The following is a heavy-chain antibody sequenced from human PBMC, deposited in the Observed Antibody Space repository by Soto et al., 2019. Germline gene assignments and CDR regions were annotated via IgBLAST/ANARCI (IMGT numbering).Heavy chain of an antibody. D-gene: IGHD3-10*01. V-gene: IGHV4-34*01. CDR2: INHSGST. Sequence: SATLSLTSAFNGWSFSGYYWSWILQPPGPGLEWIGEINHSGSTNYNPSLKSRVTISVDTSKNQFSLKLSSVTAADTAVYYCARDRRLITMVRGVSLWFDPWGQGTLVTVS. CDR1: GWSFSGYY. J-gene: IGHJ5*02. CDR3: ARDRRLITMVRGVSLWFDP.